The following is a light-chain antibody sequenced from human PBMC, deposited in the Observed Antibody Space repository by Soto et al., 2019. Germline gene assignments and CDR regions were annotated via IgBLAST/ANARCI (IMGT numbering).Light chain of an antibody. CDR2: GAS. J-gene: IGKJ4*01. CDR3: QQYNKWPPLT. CDR1: QSVSSN. Sequence: EIVMTQSPATLSVSPWERATLSCRASQSVSSNLAWYQQKPGQAPRLLIYGASTRATGIPARFSGSGSGTEFTLTISSLQSEDFAVYYCQQYNKWPPLTFGGGTKVEIK. V-gene: IGKV3-15*01.